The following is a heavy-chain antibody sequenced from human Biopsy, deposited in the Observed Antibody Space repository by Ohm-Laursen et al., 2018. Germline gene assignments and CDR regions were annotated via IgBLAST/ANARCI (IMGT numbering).Heavy chain of an antibody. J-gene: IGHJ3*02. Sequence: TLSLTCTVSGDSINNYYWSWIRQPAGKGLEWIGRIYTSGSPNYNLSLESRVTMSVDTSKNQFSLNLRSVTAADTAVYYCARGTGRYYAYGAFDIWGQGTVVTVSS. V-gene: IGHV4-4*07. CDR1: GDSINNYY. CDR3: ARGTGRYYAYGAFDI. D-gene: IGHD1-26*01. CDR2: IYTSGSP.